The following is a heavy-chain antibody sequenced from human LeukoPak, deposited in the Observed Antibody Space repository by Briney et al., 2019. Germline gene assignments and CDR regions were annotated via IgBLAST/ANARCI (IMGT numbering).Heavy chain of an antibody. D-gene: IGHD5-18*01. CDR1: GFAFNEYN. Sequence: GGSLRLSCAASGFAFNEYNMHWVRQAPGKGLEWVTFIFYDGSSKKEADSVKGRFSISRDNSKNTVYLQMNSLRPEDTAVYYCARDFSARYTIDCWGQGTLVTVSS. CDR3: ARDFSARYTIDC. J-gene: IGHJ4*02. V-gene: IGHV3-30*04. CDR2: IFYDGSSK.